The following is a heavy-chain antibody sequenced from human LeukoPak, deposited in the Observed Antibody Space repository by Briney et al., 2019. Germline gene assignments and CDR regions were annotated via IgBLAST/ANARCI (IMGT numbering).Heavy chain of an antibody. CDR1: GFTFSSYG. CDR3: AKAPRAGTPYYYYGMDV. Sequence: GGSLRLSCAASGFTFSSYGMHWVRQAPGKGLEWMADISYDGSNKYYADSVKGRFTISKDNSKNTPYMQMNGLRAEDTAVYYCAKAPRAGTPYYYYGMDVWGQGTTVTVSS. V-gene: IGHV3-30*18. CDR2: ISYDGSNK. J-gene: IGHJ6*02. D-gene: IGHD6-19*01.